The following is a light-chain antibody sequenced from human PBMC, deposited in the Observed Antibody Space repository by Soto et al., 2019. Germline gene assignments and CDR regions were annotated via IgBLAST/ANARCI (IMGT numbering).Light chain of an antibody. Sequence: EIVMTQSPATLSVSPGERATLSCRASRSVSSNLAWYQQKPGQAPRLVLYGVSTRATGIPARFSGSGSGTEFTLTISSVQSEDFGVYFCQQYNNWPPWTFGQGTKVDI. V-gene: IGKV3-15*01. CDR1: RSVSSN. J-gene: IGKJ1*01. CDR2: GVS. CDR3: QQYNNWPPWT.